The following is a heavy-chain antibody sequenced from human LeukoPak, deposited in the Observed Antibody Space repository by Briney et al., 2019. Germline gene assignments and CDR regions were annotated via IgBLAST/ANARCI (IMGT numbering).Heavy chain of an antibody. Sequence: PGGSLRLSCAASGFTFSSYEINWVRQAPGKGLEWVSYISSSGSTIYYADSVKGRFTISRDKSTNSLYLQMNSLRVEDTAIYYCAKSVVNSGTYIPFDSWGQGTLVTVSS. CDR3: AKSVVNSGTYIPFDS. CDR2: ISSSGSTI. D-gene: IGHD1-26*01. J-gene: IGHJ4*02. CDR1: GFTFSSYE. V-gene: IGHV3-48*03.